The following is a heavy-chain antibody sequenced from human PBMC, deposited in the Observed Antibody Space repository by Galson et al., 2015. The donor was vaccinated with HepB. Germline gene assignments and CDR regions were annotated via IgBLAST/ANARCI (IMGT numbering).Heavy chain of an antibody. J-gene: IGHJ4*02. V-gene: IGHV3-23*01. CDR1: GFTFRYA. CDR2: ISGGGSGT. Sequence: SLRLSCAASGFTFRYAMSWVRQAPGKGLEWVSAISGGGSGTYYADSVKGGLTISRNNSKNTLFLQMNSLRAEDTAVYYCAKRDGDYAVFDYWGQGTLVTVSS. D-gene: IGHD4-17*01. CDR3: AKRDGDYAVFDY.